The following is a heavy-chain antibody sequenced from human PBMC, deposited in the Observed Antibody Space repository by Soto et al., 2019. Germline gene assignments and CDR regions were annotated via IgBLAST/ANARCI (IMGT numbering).Heavy chain of an antibody. J-gene: IGHJ3*02. D-gene: IGHD1-1*01. CDR3: ARDKTRGTTGAPDAFDI. CDR2: ISSSSSYI. CDR1: GFTFSSYG. Sequence: PGGSLRLSCAASGFTFSSYGMHWVRQAPGKGLEWVSAISSSSSYIYYADSVKGRFTISRDNAKNSLYLQMNSLRAEDTAVYYCARDKTRGTTGAPDAFDIWGQGTMVTVSS. V-gene: IGHV3-21*01.